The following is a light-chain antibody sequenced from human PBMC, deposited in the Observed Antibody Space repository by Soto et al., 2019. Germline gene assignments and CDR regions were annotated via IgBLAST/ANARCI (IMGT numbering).Light chain of an antibody. CDR2: DAS. CDR3: QQRSNWPPTWT. J-gene: IGKJ1*01. CDR1: QSVSSY. Sequence: EIVLTQSPATLSLSPGERATLSCRASQSVSSYLAWYQQKPGQAPRLLIYDASNRATGIPARFSGSGSGTDFTLTISSLEPEDFAVYYCQQRSNWPPTWTFGQWTKVEIK. V-gene: IGKV3-11*01.